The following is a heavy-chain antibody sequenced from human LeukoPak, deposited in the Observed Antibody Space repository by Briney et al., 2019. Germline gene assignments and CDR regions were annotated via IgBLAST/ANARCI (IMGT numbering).Heavy chain of an antibody. Sequence: SETLSLTCTVSGYSISSGYYWGWIRQPPGKGLEWIGSIYHSGRTFYNPSLKSRVTISVDTSKNQFSLKLTSVTAADTAVYYCARGPSSSARFDPWGQGTLVTVSS. D-gene: IGHD6-6*01. CDR1: GYSISSGYY. V-gene: IGHV4-38-2*02. CDR3: ARGPSSSARFDP. J-gene: IGHJ5*02. CDR2: IYHSGRT.